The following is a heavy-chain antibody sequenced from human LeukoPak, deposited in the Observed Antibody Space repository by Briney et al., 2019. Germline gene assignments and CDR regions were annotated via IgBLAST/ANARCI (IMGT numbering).Heavy chain of an antibody. Sequence: ASVKVSCKASGYTFTGYYMHWVRQAPGQGLEWMGWINPNSGGTNYAQKFQGRVTMTRDTSISTAYMELSRLRSDDTAAYYCAIGRTHPSSSWVDFQHWGQGTLVTVSS. CDR2: INPNSGGT. J-gene: IGHJ1*01. V-gene: IGHV1-2*02. CDR3: AIGRTHPSSSWVDFQH. CDR1: GYTFTGYY. D-gene: IGHD6-13*01.